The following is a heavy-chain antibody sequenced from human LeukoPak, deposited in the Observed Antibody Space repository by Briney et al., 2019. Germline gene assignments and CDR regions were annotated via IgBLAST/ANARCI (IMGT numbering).Heavy chain of an antibody. CDR1: GFTFSSYS. CDR3: ARDHGGYCSSTSCYTYYFDY. Sequence: GGSLRLSCAASGFTFSSYSMNWVRQAPGKGLEWVSSISSSSSYIYYADSVEGRFTISRDNAKNSLYLQMNSLRAEDTAVYYCARDHGGYCSSTSCYTYYFDYWGQGTLVTVSS. V-gene: IGHV3-21*01. J-gene: IGHJ4*02. CDR2: ISSSSSYI. D-gene: IGHD2-2*02.